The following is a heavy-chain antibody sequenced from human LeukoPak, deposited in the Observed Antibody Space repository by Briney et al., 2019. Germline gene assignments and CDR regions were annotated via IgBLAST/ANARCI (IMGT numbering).Heavy chain of an antibody. D-gene: IGHD3-22*01. CDR2: INHSGST. Sequence: PSETLSLTCAVYGGSFNGYYWSWIRQPPGKGLEWIGEINHSGSTNYNPSLKSRVTISVDTSKNQFSLKLSSVTAADTAVYYCARGSRLITMIVVVTRGPFDPWGQGTLVTVSS. J-gene: IGHJ5*02. CDR1: GGSFNGYY. V-gene: IGHV4-34*01. CDR3: ARGSRLITMIVVVTRGPFDP.